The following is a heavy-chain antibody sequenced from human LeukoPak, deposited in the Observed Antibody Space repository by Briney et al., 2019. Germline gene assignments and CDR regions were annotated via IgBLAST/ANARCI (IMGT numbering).Heavy chain of an antibody. CDR3: ARDRVRSGYSPALSY. V-gene: IGHV3-66*01. CDR1: GFTFSSNY. CDR2: IYSGGST. D-gene: IGHD5-12*01. Sequence: GGSLRLSCAASGFTFSSNYMSWVRQAPGKGLEWVSVIYSGGSTYYADSVKGRFTISRDNSKNTVHLQMNSLRAEDTAVYYCARDRVRSGYSPALSYWGQGTLVTVSS. J-gene: IGHJ4*02.